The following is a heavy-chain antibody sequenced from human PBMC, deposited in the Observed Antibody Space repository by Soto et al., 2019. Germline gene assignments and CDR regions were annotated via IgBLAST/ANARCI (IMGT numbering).Heavy chain of an antibody. V-gene: IGHV1-8*01. Sequence: GASVKVSCKASGYTFTIYDINWVRRATGEGLEWMGWMNPNSGNTGYAQKFQGRVTMTRNTSISTAYMELSSLRSEDTAVYYCARGNLWFGELSNLFCYYYMDVWGKGTTVTVSS. J-gene: IGHJ6*03. CDR2: MNPNSGNT. CDR1: GYTFTIYD. D-gene: IGHD3-10*01. CDR3: ARGNLWFGELSNLFCYYYMDV.